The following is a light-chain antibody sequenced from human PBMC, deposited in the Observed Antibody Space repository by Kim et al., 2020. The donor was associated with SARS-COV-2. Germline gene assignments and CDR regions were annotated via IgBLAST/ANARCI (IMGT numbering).Light chain of an antibody. V-gene: IGKV3D-7*01. CDR2: GAS. CDR1: QSVSNCL. CDR3: QQDYNLPLT. J-gene: IGKJ4*01. Sequence: PGDRVTLACLASQSVSNCLLTSFHQKPVPAPSLLIYGASTRATVIPAWFSGSGSGTDFTLTISSLQPEDVAVYYCQQDYNLPLTFGGGTKVDIK.